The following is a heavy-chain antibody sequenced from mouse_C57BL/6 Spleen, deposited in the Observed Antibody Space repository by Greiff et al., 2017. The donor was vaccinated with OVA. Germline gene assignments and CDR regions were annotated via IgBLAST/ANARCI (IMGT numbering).Heavy chain of an antibody. Sequence: EVKVVESGGDLVKPGGSLKLSCAASGFTFSSYGMSWVRQTPDKRLEWVATISSGGSYTYYPDSVKGRFTISRDNAKNTLYLQMSSLKSEDTAMYYCARAYDYDVAWFAYWGQGTLVTVSA. CDR2: ISSGGSYT. D-gene: IGHD2-4*01. CDR3: ARAYDYDVAWFAY. J-gene: IGHJ3*01. CDR1: GFTFSSYG. V-gene: IGHV5-6*01.